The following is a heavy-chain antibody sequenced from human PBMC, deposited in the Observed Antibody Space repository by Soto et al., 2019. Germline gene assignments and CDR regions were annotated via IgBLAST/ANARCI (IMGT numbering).Heavy chain of an antibody. J-gene: IGHJ4*02. Sequence: ASVKVSCKASGYTFTGYYMHWVRQAPGQGLEWMGWINPNSGGTKYSQKFQGRVTITRDTSASTAYMELSSLRSEDTAVYYCARDDLYCTNGVCYNFDYWGQGTLVTVSS. D-gene: IGHD2-8*01. V-gene: IGHV1-2*02. CDR1: GYTFTGYY. CDR2: INPNSGGT. CDR3: ARDDLYCTNGVCYNFDY.